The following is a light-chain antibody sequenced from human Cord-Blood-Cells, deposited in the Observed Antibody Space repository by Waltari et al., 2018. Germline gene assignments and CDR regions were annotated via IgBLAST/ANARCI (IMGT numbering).Light chain of an antibody. CDR3: QQYNNWPYS. Sequence: EIVMTQSPATLSVSQGERANLSFRASQSVSSKLAWYQQKPGQAPRLLIYWASTRDTGIPARFSGSGSGTEFTLTISSLQSEDFAVYYCQQYNNWPYSFGQGTKLEIK. J-gene: IGKJ2*03. V-gene: IGKV3-15*01. CDR2: WAS. CDR1: QSVSSK.